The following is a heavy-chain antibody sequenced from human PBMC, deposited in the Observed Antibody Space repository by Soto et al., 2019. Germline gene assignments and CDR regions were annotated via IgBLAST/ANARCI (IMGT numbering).Heavy chain of an antibody. Sequence: QVQLVQSGAEVKKPGASVKVSCKASGYTFTNFGISWVRQAPGQGLEWMGWISAYNGNTTYAQNFQGRVTMTTDTSTSTAYRELRSLRSDDAPVYYCARGGTPIDSWGQGTLVTVSS. CDR2: ISAYNGNT. CDR3: ARGGTPIDS. D-gene: IGHD3-16*01. CDR1: GYTFTNFG. J-gene: IGHJ4*02. V-gene: IGHV1-18*01.